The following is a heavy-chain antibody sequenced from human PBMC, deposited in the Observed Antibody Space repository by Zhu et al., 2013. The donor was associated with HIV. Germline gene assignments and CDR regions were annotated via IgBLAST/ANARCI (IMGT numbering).Heavy chain of an antibody. V-gene: IGHV1-18*01. CDR3: AREYSIGYYYYMDV. J-gene: IGHJ6*03. CDR1: GYTFTNYI. D-gene: IGHD6-25*01. CDR2: ISAYNGNT. Sequence: QVQLVQSGAEVKKPGASVKVSCKASGYTFTNYIISWVRQAPGQGLEWMGWISAYNGNTDYSQKLQDRVTMTTATSTSTAYMELRSLRSADTAVYYCAREYSIGYYYYMDVWAKGPRSPSP.